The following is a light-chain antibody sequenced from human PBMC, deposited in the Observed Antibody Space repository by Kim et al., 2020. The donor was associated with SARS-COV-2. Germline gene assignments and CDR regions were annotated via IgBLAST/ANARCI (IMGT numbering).Light chain of an antibody. J-gene: IGLJ2*01. V-gene: IGLV2-14*03. CDR1: SNDIGAYNF. CDR2: DVI. CDR3: SSYTSFSTLV. Sequence: GQSTTISCTGTSNDIGAYNFVSWYQQHPGKAPKLIIYDVINRPSGVSNRFSGSKSGNTASLTISGLQAEDGADYYCSSYTSFSTLVFGGGTQLTVL.